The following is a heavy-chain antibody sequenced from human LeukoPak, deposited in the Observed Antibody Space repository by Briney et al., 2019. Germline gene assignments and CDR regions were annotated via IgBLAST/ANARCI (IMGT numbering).Heavy chain of an antibody. CDR1: GGSISSSSYY. V-gene: IGHV4-61*01. Sequence: PSETLSLTCTVSGGSISSSSYYWSWIRQPPGKGLEWIGYIYYSGSTNYNPSLKSRVTISVDTSKNQFSLKLSSVTAADTAVYYCARDHGGSNWSFDLWGRGTLVTVSS. J-gene: IGHJ2*01. D-gene: IGHD2-15*01. CDR2: IYYSGST. CDR3: ARDHGGSNWSFDL.